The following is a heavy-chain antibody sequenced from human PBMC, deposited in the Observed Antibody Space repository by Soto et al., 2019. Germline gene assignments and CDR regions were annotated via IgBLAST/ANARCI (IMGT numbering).Heavy chain of an antibody. D-gene: IGHD3-22*01. CDR1: GFTFSDYY. Sequence: PGGSLRLSCAASGFTFSDYYMSWIRQAPGKGLEWVSYISSSGSIIYYADSVKGRLTISRDNAKNSLYLQMNSLRAEDTAVYYCARDQGYYESSGYFDYWGQGTLVTVSS. J-gene: IGHJ4*02. CDR2: ISSSGSII. V-gene: IGHV3-11*01. CDR3: ARDQGYYESSGYFDY.